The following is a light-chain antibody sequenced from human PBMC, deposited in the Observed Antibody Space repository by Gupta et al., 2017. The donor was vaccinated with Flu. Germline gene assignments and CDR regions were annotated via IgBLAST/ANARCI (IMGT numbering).Light chain of an antibody. CDR2: DVT. CDR3: SSYTSTNTFYV. J-gene: IGLJ1*01. V-gene: IGLV2-14*01. Sequence: QSALTQPASVSGSPGQSITISCTGTSSDVGGSNYVSWYQQHPGEAPKLIIYDVTNRPSGVSSRFSGSKSGNTASLTISGLEAEDESDYFCSSYTSTNTFYVFGTGTKVTV. CDR1: SSDVGGSNY.